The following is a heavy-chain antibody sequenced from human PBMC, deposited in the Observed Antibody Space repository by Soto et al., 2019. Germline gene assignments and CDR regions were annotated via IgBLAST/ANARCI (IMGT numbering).Heavy chain of an antibody. Sequence: SVKVSCEASGGTFSSYAISCVRQAPGQGLEWMGGIIPIFGTANYAQKFQGRVTITADESTSTAYMELSSLRSEDTAVYYCARELPKVWCSSTSCYSDSGYYYYYGMDVWGQGTTVTVSS. CDR1: GGTFSSYA. J-gene: IGHJ6*02. D-gene: IGHD2-2*02. CDR2: IIPIFGTA. V-gene: IGHV1-69*13. CDR3: ARELPKVWCSSTSCYSDSGYYYYYGMDV.